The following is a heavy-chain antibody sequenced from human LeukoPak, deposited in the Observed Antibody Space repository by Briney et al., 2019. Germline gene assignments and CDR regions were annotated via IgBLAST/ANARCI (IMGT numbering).Heavy chain of an antibody. CDR2: FDPEDGET. Sequence: ASVKVSCKVSGYTLTELSMHWVRQAPGKGLEWMGGFDPEDGETIYAQKFQGRVTMAEDTSTDTAYMELSSLRSEDTAVYYCARPGAYYYDSSGYSLYNFDYWGQGTLVTVSS. CDR3: ARPGAYYYDSSGYSLYNFDY. D-gene: IGHD3-22*01. V-gene: IGHV1-24*01. J-gene: IGHJ4*02. CDR1: GYTLTELS.